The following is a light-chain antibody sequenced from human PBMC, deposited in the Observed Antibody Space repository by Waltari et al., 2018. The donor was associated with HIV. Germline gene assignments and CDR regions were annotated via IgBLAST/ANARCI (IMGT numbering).Light chain of an antibody. CDR1: QLGDTY. J-gene: IGLJ2*01. CDR2: EDV. V-gene: IGLV3-1*01. Sequence: SYEPTPPPSLSVSPGQTAIIPCPGDQLGDTYFSWSQQRPGQSPVLVMYEDVQRPWVLPERFSGSNSGNTATLTISGTQAVDESDYCCQAWDNHNVIFGGGTKLTVL. CDR3: QAWDNHNVI.